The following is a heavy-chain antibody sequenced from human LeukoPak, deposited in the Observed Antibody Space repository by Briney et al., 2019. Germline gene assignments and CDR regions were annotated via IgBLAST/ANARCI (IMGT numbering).Heavy chain of an antibody. CDR2: MNHSGST. CDR1: GLTFSDYS. CDR3: ARLYGDYFPTAPN. J-gene: IGHJ4*01. D-gene: IGHD4-17*01. V-gene: IGHV4-34*01. Sequence: CALSGLTFSDYSMNWIRQPPGNGREWIGEMNHSGSTNYNPSLKSRVTISVDTSKNHFSLKLSSVTAADTAVYYCARLYGDYFPTAPNWGHGTLVTVSP.